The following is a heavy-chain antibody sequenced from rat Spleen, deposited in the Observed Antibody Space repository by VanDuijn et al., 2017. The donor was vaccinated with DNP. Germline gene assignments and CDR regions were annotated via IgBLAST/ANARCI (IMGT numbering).Heavy chain of an antibody. CDR3: SRGGGAMDA. CDR2: IRSGGNT. Sequence: QVQLKESGPGLVQPSQTLSLTCTVSGFSLTDYSVHWVRQPPGKGLEWMGRIRSGGNTDYNSALKFRLSISRDTSKSQVFLKMNSLQTEDTAIYFCSRGGGAMDAWGQGTSVTVSS. CDR1: GFSLTDYS. D-gene: IGHD1-11*01. V-gene: IGHV2-19*01. J-gene: IGHJ4*01.